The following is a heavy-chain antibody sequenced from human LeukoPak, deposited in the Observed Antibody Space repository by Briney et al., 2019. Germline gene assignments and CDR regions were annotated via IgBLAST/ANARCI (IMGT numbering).Heavy chain of an antibody. CDR3: ASGTIVGARGADN. D-gene: IGHD1-26*01. J-gene: IGHJ4*02. CDR1: GFTFSSYA. Sequence: SGGSLRLSCAASGFTFSSYAMSWVRQAPGKGLEWVSAISGSGGSTYYADSVKGRFTISRDNSKNTLYLQMNSLRAEDTAVYYCASGTIVGARGADNWGQGTLVTVSS. CDR2: ISGSGGST. V-gene: IGHV3-23*01.